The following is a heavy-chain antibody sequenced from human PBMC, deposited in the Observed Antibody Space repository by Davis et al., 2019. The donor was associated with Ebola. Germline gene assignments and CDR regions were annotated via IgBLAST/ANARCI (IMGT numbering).Heavy chain of an antibody. CDR1: GGSISSGSYY. CDR3: ARDIEAGDWSNYYYMDV. V-gene: IGHV4-61*09. D-gene: IGHD7-27*01. J-gene: IGHJ6*03. CDR2: IYTSGST. Sequence: PSETLSLTCTVSGGSISSGSYYWSWIRQPAGKGLEWIGHIYTSGSTNYNPSLKSRVTISVDTSKNQFSLKLSSVTAADTAVYYCARDIEAGDWSNYYYMDVWGKGTTVTVSS.